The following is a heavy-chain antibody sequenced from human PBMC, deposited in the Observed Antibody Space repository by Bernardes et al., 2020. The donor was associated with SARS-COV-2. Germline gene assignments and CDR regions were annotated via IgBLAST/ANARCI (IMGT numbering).Heavy chain of an antibody. J-gene: IGHJ3*02. Sequence: GGSLRLSCAASGFTFDDYGMSWVRQAPGKGLAWVSGINWNGGSTGYADSVKGRFTISRDNAKNSLYLQMNSLRAEDTALYHCASDYGDYDDAFDIWGQGTMVTGSS. CDR1: GFTFDDYG. CDR2: INWNGGST. V-gene: IGHV3-20*01. CDR3: ASDYGDYDDAFDI. D-gene: IGHD4-17*01.